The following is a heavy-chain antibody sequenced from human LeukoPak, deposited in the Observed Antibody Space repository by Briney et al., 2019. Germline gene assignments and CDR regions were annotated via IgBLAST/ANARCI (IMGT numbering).Heavy chain of an antibody. CDR1: GYTFTSYY. V-gene: IGHV1-2*02. Sequence: ASVKVSCKASGYTFTSYYMHWVRQAPGRGLEWMGWINPNSGGTNYAQKFQGRVTMTRDTSISTAYMELSRLRSDDTAVYYCARDFHLHYYDSSRGNDYWGQGTLVTVSS. CDR2: INPNSGGT. D-gene: IGHD3-22*01. J-gene: IGHJ4*02. CDR3: ARDFHLHYYDSSRGNDY.